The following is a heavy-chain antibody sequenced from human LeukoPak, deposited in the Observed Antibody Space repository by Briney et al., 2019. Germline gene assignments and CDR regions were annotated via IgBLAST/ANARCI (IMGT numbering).Heavy chain of an antibody. CDR2: INPNSGGT. CDR3: ARGFGVLWFGELLPYNWFDP. D-gene: IGHD3-10*01. CDR1: GYTFTGYY. J-gene: IGHJ5*02. V-gene: IGHV1-2*06. Sequence: GASVKVSCKASGYTFTGYYMHWVRQAPGQGLEWMGRINPNSGGTNYAQKFQGRVAMTRDTSISIAYMELSRLRSDDTAVYYCARGFGVLWFGELLPYNWFDPWGQGTLVTVSS.